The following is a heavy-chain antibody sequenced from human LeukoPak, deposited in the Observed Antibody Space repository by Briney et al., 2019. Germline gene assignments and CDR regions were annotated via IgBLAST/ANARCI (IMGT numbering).Heavy chain of an antibody. J-gene: IGHJ4*02. CDR1: GYTFTSYD. Sequence: ASVKVPCKASGYTFTSYDINWVRQATGQGLEWMGWMNPNSGNTGYAQKFQGRVTMTRDTSISTAYMELSTLRSEDTAVYYCARGPPEHPQGYWGQGTLVTVSS. V-gene: IGHV1-8*01. D-gene: IGHD1-14*01. CDR3: ARGPPEHPQGY. CDR2: MNPNSGNT.